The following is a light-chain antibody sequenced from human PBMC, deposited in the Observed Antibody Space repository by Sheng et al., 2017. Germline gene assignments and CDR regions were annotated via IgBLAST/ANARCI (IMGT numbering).Light chain of an antibody. CDR3: QVWDSTNNHGV. V-gene: IGLV3-21*03. CDR2: GDS. CDR1: NIASKS. Sequence: SYVLTQPPSLSVAPGKTATINCGGNNIASKSVNWYQQRPGQAPVLVVYGDSDRPSGIPERFSGSNSGGNTATLTVSRVEAGDEANYYCQVWDSTNNHGVFGGGTKLTVL. J-gene: IGLJ3*02.